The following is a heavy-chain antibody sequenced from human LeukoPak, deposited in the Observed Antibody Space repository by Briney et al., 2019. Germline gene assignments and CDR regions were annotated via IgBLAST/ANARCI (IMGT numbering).Heavy chain of an antibody. V-gene: IGHV4-39*01. CDR3: ARVDYDFWSGYSDAFDI. J-gene: IGHJ3*02. D-gene: IGHD3-3*01. CDR1: GGSISSSSYY. Sequence: PSETLSLTCTVSGGSISSSSYYWGWIRQPPGKGLEWIGSIYYSGSTYHNPSLKSRVTISVDTSKNQFSLKLSSVTAADTAVYYCARVDYDFWSGYSDAFDIWGQGTMVTVSS. CDR2: IYYSGST.